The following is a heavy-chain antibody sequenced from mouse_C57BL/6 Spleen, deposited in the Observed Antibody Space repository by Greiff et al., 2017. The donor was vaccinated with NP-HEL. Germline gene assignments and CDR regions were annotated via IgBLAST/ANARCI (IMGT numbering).Heavy chain of an antibody. CDR2: IYPGDGDT. Sequence: VQLQQSGAELVKPGASVKISCKASGYAFSSYWMNWVKQRPGKGLEWIGQIYPGDGDTNYNGKFKGKATLTADKSSSTAYMQLSSLTSEDSAVYFCARWDYGNPWFAYWGQGTLVTVSA. CDR1: GYAFSSYW. J-gene: IGHJ3*01. V-gene: IGHV1-80*01. D-gene: IGHD2-1*01. CDR3: ARWDYGNPWFAY.